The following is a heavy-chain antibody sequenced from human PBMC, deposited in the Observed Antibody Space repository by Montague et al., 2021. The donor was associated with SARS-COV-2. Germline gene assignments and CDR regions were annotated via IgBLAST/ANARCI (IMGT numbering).Heavy chain of an antibody. D-gene: IGHD1-26*01. CDR3: ASQSGSYYNYFDL. CDR2: IYYSGSS. V-gene: IGHV4-31*03. Sequence: TLSLTCSVSGGSISSANYYWSWIRQHPRKGLEFIGYIYYSGSSFYSPSLKSRLTISVDTSKNRFSLRLCSVTAADTAIYFCASQSGSYYNYFDLWGQGTLVTVSS. CDR1: GGSISSANYY. J-gene: IGHJ4*02.